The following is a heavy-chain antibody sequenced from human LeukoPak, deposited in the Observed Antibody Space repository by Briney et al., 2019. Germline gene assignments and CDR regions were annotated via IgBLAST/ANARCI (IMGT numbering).Heavy chain of an antibody. CDR1: GFTFNTFW. CDR2: VNNDGIDA. D-gene: IGHD3-16*01. CDR3: VRGHLGPDY. Sequence: PGGSLRLSCAASGFTFNTFWMHWVRQAPGEGLVWVSRVNNDGIDATYADSVKGRFTMSRDNAKNTVYLQMNSLRDDDTAVYYCVRGHLGPDYWGQGTLVTVSS. V-gene: IGHV3-74*01. J-gene: IGHJ4*02.